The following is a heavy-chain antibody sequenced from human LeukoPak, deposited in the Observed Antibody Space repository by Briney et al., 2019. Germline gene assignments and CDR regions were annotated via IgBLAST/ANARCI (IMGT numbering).Heavy chain of an antibody. CDR3: ARFIVVVPAAPYYFDY. V-gene: IGHV3-30*02. D-gene: IGHD2-2*01. J-gene: IGHJ4*02. CDR1: GFTFSSYG. Sequence: PGGSLRLSCAASGFTFSSYGMHWVRQAPGKGLEWVAFIRYDGSNKYYADSVKGRFAISRDNSKNTLYLQMNSLRAEDTAVYYCARFIVVVPAAPYYFDYWGQGTLVTVSS. CDR2: IRYDGSNK.